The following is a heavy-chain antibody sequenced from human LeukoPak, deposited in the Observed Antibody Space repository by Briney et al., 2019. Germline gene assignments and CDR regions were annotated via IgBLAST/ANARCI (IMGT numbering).Heavy chain of an antibody. CDR1: GFTFSSYW. J-gene: IGHJ4*02. CDR3: ARDGPIAVTGIGY. D-gene: IGHD6-19*01. V-gene: IGHV3-7*01. CDR2: IKQDGSEK. Sequence: GGSLRLSCAASGFTFSSYWMSWVRQAPGKGLEGVANIKQDGSEKYYVDSVKGRFTISRDNAKNSLYLQMNSLRAEDTAVYYCARDGPIAVTGIGYWGQGTLVTVSS.